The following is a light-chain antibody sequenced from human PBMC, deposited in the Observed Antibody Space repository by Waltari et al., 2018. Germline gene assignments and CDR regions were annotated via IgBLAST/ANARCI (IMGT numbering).Light chain of an antibody. V-gene: IGKV1-5*01. CDR1: QSIRRW. Sequence: DIQMTQSPSTLSASVGDRVTITCRASQSIRRWLAWYQHKPGTAPKLLIYAASSLQSGVPTRFSGSGSDTEFALTISGLQPDDFATYYCQQYNGYSGTFGQGTKVEIK. CDR2: AAS. J-gene: IGKJ1*01. CDR3: QQYNGYSGT.